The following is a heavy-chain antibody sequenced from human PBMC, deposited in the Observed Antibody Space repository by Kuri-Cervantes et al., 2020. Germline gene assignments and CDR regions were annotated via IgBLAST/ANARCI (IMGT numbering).Heavy chain of an antibody. CDR3: ARAWRSRIAFDI. D-gene: IGHD5-24*01. CDR2: ISYDGSNK. Sequence: GGSLRLSCAASGFTFSSYAMHWVRQAPGKGLEWVAVISYDGSNKYYADSVKGRFTISRDNSKNTLYLQMNSLRAEDTAVYYCARAWRSRIAFDIWGQGTMVTVSS. CDR1: GFTFSSYA. J-gene: IGHJ3*02. V-gene: IGHV3-30-3*01.